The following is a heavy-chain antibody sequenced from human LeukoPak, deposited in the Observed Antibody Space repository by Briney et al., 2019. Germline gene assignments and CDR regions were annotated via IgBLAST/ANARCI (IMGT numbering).Heavy chain of an antibody. J-gene: IGHJ6*02. CDR2: INHSGST. V-gene: IGHV4-34*01. Sequence: SETLSLTCAVYGGSFSGYYWSWIRQPPGKGLEWIGEINHSGSTNYNPSLKSRVTISVDTSKNQFSLKLSSVTAADTAVYYCASGFGVEKSYYYGMDVWGQGTTVTVSS. CDR1: GGSFSGYY. CDR3: ASGFGVEKSYYYGMDV. D-gene: IGHD5-24*01.